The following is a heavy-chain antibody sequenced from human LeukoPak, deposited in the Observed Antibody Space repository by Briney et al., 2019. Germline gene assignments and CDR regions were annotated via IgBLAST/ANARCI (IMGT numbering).Heavy chain of an antibody. Sequence: PGGSLRLSCAASGFTFSSYAMSWVRQAPGKGLEWVSAISGSGGSTYYADSVKGRFTISRDNSKNTLYLQMNSLRAEDTAVYYCAKDRHPYSSGWYRKFAFDYWGQGTLVTVSS. CDR1: GFTFSSYA. D-gene: IGHD6-19*01. CDR2: ISGSGGST. CDR3: AKDRHPYSSGWYRKFAFDY. V-gene: IGHV3-23*01. J-gene: IGHJ4*02.